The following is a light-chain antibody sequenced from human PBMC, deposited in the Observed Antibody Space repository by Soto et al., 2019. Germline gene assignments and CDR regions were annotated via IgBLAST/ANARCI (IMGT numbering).Light chain of an antibody. CDR3: QHYKNWPPGGT. CDR1: QSVSSN. Sequence: EIVMTQSPATLSVSPGERATLSCRASQSVSSNLAWYQQKPGQAPRLLIYCASTRATGIPARFSGSGSGTELTLTLTSLQSEDLAVSSCQHYKNWPPGGTFGQGTKVEIK. J-gene: IGKJ1*01. CDR2: CAS. V-gene: IGKV3-15*01.